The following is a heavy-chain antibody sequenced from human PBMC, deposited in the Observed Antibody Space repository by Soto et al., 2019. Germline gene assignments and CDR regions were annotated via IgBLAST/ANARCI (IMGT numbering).Heavy chain of an antibody. CDR3: ARDLDGAGSYYTNY. J-gene: IGHJ4*02. CDR1: GYSFSSIG. CDR2: ISPHKDNT. Sequence: ASVKVSCKTSGYSFSSIGISWVRQAPGQGLEWMGWISPHKDNTYYAQRLQGRVTMTTDTSTSTAYMELRSLRSDDTAVYVCARDLDGAGSYYTNYWGQGTLVTVSS. D-gene: IGHD3-10*01. V-gene: IGHV1-18*01.